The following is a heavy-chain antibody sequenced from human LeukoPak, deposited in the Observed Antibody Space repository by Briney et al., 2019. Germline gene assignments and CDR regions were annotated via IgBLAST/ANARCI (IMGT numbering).Heavy chain of an antibody. CDR3: ARGASDEYFDY. CDR1: GFTFSNYG. V-gene: IGHV3-30*03. Sequence: PGGSLRLSCAASGFTFSNYGMHWVRQAPGKGLEWVAVISYDGSNKYYADSVKGRFTISRDNSKNTLYLQMNSLRAEDTAVYYCARGASDEYFDYWGQGTLVTVSS. J-gene: IGHJ4*02. CDR2: ISYDGSNK.